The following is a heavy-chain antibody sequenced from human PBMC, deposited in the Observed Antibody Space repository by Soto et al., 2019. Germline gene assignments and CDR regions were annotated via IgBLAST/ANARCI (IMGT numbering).Heavy chain of an antibody. D-gene: IGHD6-13*01. CDR2: ISGSSDTI. CDR1: GFTSSSFV. V-gene: IGHV3-48*02. CDR3: ARDHGGSTWFVGIYYYFGVDV. Sequence: PGGSLRLSCAASGFTSSSFVIHWVRQAPGKGLEWVSYISGSSDTIYYADSVKGRFTISRDNAKNSLYLQMDSLRDEDTAVYYCARDHGGSTWFVGIYYYFGVDVWGQGTTVTVSS. J-gene: IGHJ6*02.